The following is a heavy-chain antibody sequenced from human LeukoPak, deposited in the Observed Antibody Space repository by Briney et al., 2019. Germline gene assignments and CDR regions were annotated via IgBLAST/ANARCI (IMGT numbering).Heavy chain of an antibody. J-gene: IGHJ4*02. CDR1: GYTFTSYG. CDR2: ISAYNGNT. Sequence: VASVTVSCKASGYTFTSYGISWVRQAPGQGLEWMGWISAYNGNTNYAQKLQGRVTMTTDTSTSTAYMELRSLRSDDTAVYYCASPRVPYSSSSQLDYWGQGTLVTVSS. V-gene: IGHV1-18*01. CDR3: ASPRVPYSSSSQLDY. D-gene: IGHD6-13*01.